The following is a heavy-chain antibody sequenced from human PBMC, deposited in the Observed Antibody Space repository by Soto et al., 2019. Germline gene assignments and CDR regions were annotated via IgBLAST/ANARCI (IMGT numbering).Heavy chain of an antibody. Sequence: GGSLRLSCAASGFTFRSYAMSWVRQAPGKGLEWVSAISGSGGSTYYADSVKGRFTISRDNSKNTLYLQMNSLRAEDTAVYYCANGARRSWYIYFDYWGQGTLVTVSS. CDR1: GFTFRSYA. V-gene: IGHV3-23*01. CDR3: ANGARRSWYIYFDY. D-gene: IGHD6-13*01. CDR2: ISGSGGST. J-gene: IGHJ4*02.